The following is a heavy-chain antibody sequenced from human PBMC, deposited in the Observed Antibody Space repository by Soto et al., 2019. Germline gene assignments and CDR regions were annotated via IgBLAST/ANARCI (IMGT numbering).Heavy chain of an antibody. CDR2: IYNSGST. CDR1: GGSISGGGYY. D-gene: IGHD3-10*01. V-gene: IGHV4-31*03. J-gene: IGHJ3*02. CDR3: AKDRAGFIMGSGAFDI. Sequence: PSETLSLTCTVSGGSISGGGYYWSWIRQHPGKGLEWIGYIYNSGSTYYNPSLKSRVTISLDTSKNQFSLKLSSVTAADTAVYYCAKDRAGFIMGSGAFDIWGQGTMVTVSS.